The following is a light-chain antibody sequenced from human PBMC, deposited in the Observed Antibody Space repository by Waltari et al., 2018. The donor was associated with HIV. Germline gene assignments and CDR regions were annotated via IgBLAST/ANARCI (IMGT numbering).Light chain of an antibody. V-gene: IGLV2-23*02. J-gene: IGLJ3*02. CDR1: SGNIGKSKL. Sequence: QSALTQQASVSGSLGQSITLPSNGTSGNIGKSKLFSWYQHHPGEAPKLVIFGVNKRPSGVPDRFSGSNSGNTASLTISGLQAEDEGHYYCCSYAGSNIHWVFGGGTKLTVL. CDR2: GVN. CDR3: CSYAGSNIHWV.